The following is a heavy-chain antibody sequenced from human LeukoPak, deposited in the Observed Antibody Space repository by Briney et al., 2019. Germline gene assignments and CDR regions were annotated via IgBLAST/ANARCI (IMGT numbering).Heavy chain of an antibody. CDR2: IYHSGST. J-gene: IGHJ3*01. D-gene: IGHD6-19*01. CDR3: ARVLSSTQWQVRAFDV. Sequence: SETLSLTCTVSGYSISSGYYWGWIRQPPGKGLEWIGSIYHSGSTYYNPSLKSRVTISVDTSKNQFSLKLSSVTAADTAVYYCARVLSSTQWQVRAFDVWGQGTMVTVTS. V-gene: IGHV4-38-2*02. CDR1: GYSISSGYY.